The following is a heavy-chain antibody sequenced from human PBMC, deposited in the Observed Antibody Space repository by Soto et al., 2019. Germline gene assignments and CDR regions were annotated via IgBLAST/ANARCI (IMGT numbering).Heavy chain of an antibody. D-gene: IGHD4-17*01. Sequence: EVQLLESGGGLVQPGGSLRLSCAASGFTFSSYAISWVRQAPGKGLEWVSALSGSGGSTYYADSVKGRFTISRDNSKNTLYLQMNSLRAEDTAVYYCATPYYGGNSKYYFDSWGQGTLVTVSS. CDR2: LSGSGGST. J-gene: IGHJ4*02. CDR1: GFTFSSYA. CDR3: ATPYYGGNSKYYFDS. V-gene: IGHV3-23*01.